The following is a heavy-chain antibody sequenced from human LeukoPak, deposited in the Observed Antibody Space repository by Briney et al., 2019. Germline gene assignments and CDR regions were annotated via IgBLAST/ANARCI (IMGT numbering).Heavy chain of an antibody. J-gene: IGHJ4*02. CDR2: ICADGTVR. Sequence: GGSLTRSCIRSGVTCSGYDRHCGRQAPGEGLVWVSRICADGTVRDYADSVRGRFTVSRDNAKSTVYLQMDSLKVEDTAVYYCIRDTRVADFWGQGTLVTVST. D-gene: IGHD2-15*01. V-gene: IGHV3-74*01. CDR3: IRDTRVADF. CDR1: GVTCSGYD.